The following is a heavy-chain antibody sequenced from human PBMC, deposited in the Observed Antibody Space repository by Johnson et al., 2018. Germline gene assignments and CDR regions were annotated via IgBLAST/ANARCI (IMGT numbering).Heavy chain of an antibody. Sequence: VQLVQSWGGVVQPGRSLRLSCAASGFTLDDYAMHWVLQVPGKGLEWVSGIRCNSRNIDYADSVKGRFTISRDNAKNAVSLPMDSLRPEDTALYFWVRGFVFGELPESFQDVGQGTRVPVSS. CDR3: VRGFVFGELPESFQD. J-gene: IGHJ1*01. V-gene: IGHV3-9*01. D-gene: IGHD3-10*02. CDR1: GFTLDDYA. CDR2: IRCNSRNI.